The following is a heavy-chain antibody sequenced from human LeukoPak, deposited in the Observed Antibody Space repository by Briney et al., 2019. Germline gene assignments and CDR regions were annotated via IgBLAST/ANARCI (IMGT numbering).Heavy chain of an antibody. CDR1: GGSISSSNW. D-gene: IGHD6-19*01. CDR3: ARDRAVGGRFFDL. Sequence: SGTLSLTCAVSGGSISSSNWWSWVRQPPGKGLAWIGEIYHSGSTNYNPSLKSRVTISVDKSKNQFSLKLSSVTAADTAVYYCARDRAVGGRFFDLWGQGILLSVSS. CDR2: IYHSGST. J-gene: IGHJ4*02. V-gene: IGHV4-4*02.